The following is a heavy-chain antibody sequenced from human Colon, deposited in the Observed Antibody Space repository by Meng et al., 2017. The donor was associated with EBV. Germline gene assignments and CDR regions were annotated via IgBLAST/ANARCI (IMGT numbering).Heavy chain of an antibody. Sequence: QGQLPQWGAGLLKPSEALPPTSAVHGGSLSGAYWNWIRQPPGKGLEWIGEIIHGGSPSYNPSLKSRVTISIDTSKNQLSLMLSSVTAADTAVYYCARRPTGIDYWGQGTLVTVSS. V-gene: IGHV4-34*12. CDR3: ARRPTGIDY. CDR2: IIHGGSP. CDR1: GGSLSGAY. D-gene: IGHD2-8*02. J-gene: IGHJ4*02.